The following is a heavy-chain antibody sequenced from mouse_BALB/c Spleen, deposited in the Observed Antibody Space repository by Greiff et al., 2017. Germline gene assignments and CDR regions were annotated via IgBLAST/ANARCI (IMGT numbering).Heavy chain of an antibody. D-gene: IGHD1-1*01. CDR2: INPSNGGT. Sequence: QVQLQQSGAELVKPGASVKLSCKASGYTFTSYYMYWVKQRPGQGLEWIGEINPSNGGTNFNEKFKSKATLTVDKSSSTAYMQLSSLTSEDSAVYYCTRSTVVATWYFDDWGQGTTLTVSA. CDR3: TRSTVVATWYFDD. CDR1: GYTFTSYY. V-gene: IGHV1S81*02. J-gene: IGHJ2*01.